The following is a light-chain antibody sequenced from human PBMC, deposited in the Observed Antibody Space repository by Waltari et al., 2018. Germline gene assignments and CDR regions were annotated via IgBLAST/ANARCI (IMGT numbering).Light chain of an antibody. J-gene: IGKJ1*01. CDR1: QGISNY. CDR2: AAS. CDR3: QKYNSARWT. V-gene: IGKV1-27*01. Sequence: DIQMTQSPSSLSASVVHRVTITCRASQGISNYLAWYQQKPGKVPKLLIYAASTLQSGVPSRFSGSGSGTDFTLTISSLQPEDVATYYCQKYNSARWTFGQGTKVEIK.